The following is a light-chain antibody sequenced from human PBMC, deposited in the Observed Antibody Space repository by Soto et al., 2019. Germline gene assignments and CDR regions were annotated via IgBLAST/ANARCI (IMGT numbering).Light chain of an antibody. CDR1: QSINNW. V-gene: IGKV1-5*03. CDR2: KAS. CDR3: QQYESFPRT. Sequence: DIQMTQSPSTLSASVGDRVTITCRASQSINNWLAWYQQKPGKAPKLFIFKASTLEIGVPSRFNGSGYGTEFTLSISSLQPDDFANYFFQQYESFPRTFGQGTKVEMK. J-gene: IGKJ1*01.